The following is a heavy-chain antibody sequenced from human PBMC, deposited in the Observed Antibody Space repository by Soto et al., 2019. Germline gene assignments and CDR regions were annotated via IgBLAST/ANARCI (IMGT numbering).Heavy chain of an antibody. CDR2: ISYSGST. J-gene: IGHJ4*02. CDR1: GDSISGGGYY. CDR3: ARTYYDILSGFYLFDY. D-gene: IGHD3-9*01. Sequence: PSETLSLTCTVSGDSISGGGYYWSWIRQHPGKGLEWIGYISYSGSTYYNPSLKSRVTISLDTSKNQFSLKLGSVTAADTAVYYCARTYYDILSGFYLFDYWGQGTLVTVS. V-gene: IGHV4-31*03.